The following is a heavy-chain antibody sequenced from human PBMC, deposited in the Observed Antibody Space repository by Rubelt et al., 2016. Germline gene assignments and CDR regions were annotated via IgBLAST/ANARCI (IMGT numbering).Heavy chain of an antibody. CDR2: IYYSGST. CDR1: GGSISTNNYY. V-gene: IGHV4-39*01. J-gene: IGHJ4*02. Sequence: QLQLQESGPGLVKPSETLSLTCTVSGGSISTNNYYWGWIRQPPGKGLEWIGSIYYSGSTYYNPSLKSRVTISLDTSKNQFSLKLSSVTAADTAVYYCAGRRGYCSGGSCYSGFVYWGQGTLVTVSS. CDR3: AGRRGYCSGGSCYSGFVY. D-gene: IGHD2-15*01.